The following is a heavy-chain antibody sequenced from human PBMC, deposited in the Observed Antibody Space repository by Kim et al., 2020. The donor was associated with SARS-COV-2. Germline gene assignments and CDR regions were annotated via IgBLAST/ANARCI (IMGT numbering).Heavy chain of an antibody. CDR3: AREGSAPFDP. Sequence: GGSLRLSCAASGFTFSSYAMHWVRQAPGKGLEWVAVISYDGSNKYYADSVKGRFTISRDNSKNTLYLQMNSLRAEDTAVYYCAREGSAPFDPWGQGTLVTVSS. CDR2: ISYDGSNK. J-gene: IGHJ5*02. CDR1: GFTFSSYA. V-gene: IGHV3-30-3*01.